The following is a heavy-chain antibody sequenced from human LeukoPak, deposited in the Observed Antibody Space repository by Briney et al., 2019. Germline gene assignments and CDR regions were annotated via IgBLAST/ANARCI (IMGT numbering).Heavy chain of an antibody. V-gene: IGHV3-74*01. D-gene: IGHD1-7*01. J-gene: IGHJ3*02. CDR2: LNSDGSST. CDR3: ATGNYHAFDI. Sequence: GGSLRLSCAASGFTISSVWMHWVRQAPGKGLVWVSCLNSDGSSTSYADSVRGRFTISRDNAKNTLYLQMDSLRAEDTAVYYCATGNYHAFDIWGQGTMVTVSS. CDR1: GFTISSVW.